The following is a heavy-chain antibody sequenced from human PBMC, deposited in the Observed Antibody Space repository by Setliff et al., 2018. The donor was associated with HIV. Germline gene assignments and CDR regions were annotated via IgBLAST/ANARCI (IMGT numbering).Heavy chain of an antibody. Sequence: LSLTCTVSGGSINNYYWSWMRQSPGKGLEWIGYIHSSGPTNYNPSLKSRVSISVDPSKNQFSLKLSSVTAADTAVYYCARHDADGGGPFFQHWGQGTPVTVAS. CDR1: GGSINNYY. CDR2: IHSSGPT. CDR3: ARHDADGGGPFFQH. V-gene: IGHV4-4*09. J-gene: IGHJ1*01. D-gene: IGHD3-16*01.